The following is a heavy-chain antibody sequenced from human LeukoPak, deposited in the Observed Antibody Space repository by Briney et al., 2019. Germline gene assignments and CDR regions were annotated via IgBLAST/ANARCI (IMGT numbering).Heavy chain of an antibody. CDR3: ASGGYYYMDV. V-gene: IGHV4-34*01. J-gene: IGHJ6*03. CDR2: INHSGST. Sequence: SETLSLTCAVYGGSFSGYYWSWIRQPPGKGLEWIGEINHSGSTNYNPSLKSRVTVSVDTSKNQFSLKLSSVTAADTAVYYCASGGYYYMDVWGKGTTVTVSS. CDR1: GGSFSGYY.